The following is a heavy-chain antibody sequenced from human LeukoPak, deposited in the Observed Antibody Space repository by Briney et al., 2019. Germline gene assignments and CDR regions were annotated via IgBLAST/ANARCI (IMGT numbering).Heavy chain of an antibody. J-gene: IGHJ4*02. D-gene: IGHD3-22*01. Sequence: QPGGSLKLSCAASGFTFSAYEMNWVRQAPGKGLEWVSYISSRADTIYYADSVKGRFTISRGSAKNSLYLQMNSLRAEDTAVYYCARGYRSKYYYDSSTYSDYWGQGTLVTVSS. CDR1: GFTFSAYE. CDR3: ARGYRSKYYYDSSTYSDY. V-gene: IGHV3-48*03. CDR2: ISSRADTI.